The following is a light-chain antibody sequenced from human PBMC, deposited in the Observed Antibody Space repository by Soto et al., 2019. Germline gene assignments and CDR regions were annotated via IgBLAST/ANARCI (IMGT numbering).Light chain of an antibody. Sequence: EIVLTQSPGTLSLSPGERATLSCRASQSVSSSYLAWYQQKPGQAPRLLIYGASSRATGIPDRFSGSGSGTDFPLNISRLEPEDFAVYYWQQYGSSPLTFGGETKVEIK. J-gene: IGKJ4*01. CDR1: QSVSSSY. CDR3: QQYGSSPLT. V-gene: IGKV3-20*01. CDR2: GAS.